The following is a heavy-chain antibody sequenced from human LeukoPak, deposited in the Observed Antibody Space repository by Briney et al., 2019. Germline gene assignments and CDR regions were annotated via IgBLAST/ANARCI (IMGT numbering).Heavy chain of an antibody. CDR3: ASDRDYDFWSGYYFVHYYGMGV. CDR1: GYTFTSYG. Sequence: GASVKVSCKASGYTFTSYGISWVRQAPGQGLEWMGWISAYNGNTNYAQKLQGRVTMTTDTSTSTAYMELRSLRSDDTAVYYCASDRDYDFWSGYYFVHYYGMGVWGQGTTVTVSS. D-gene: IGHD3-3*01. V-gene: IGHV1-18*01. J-gene: IGHJ6*02. CDR2: ISAYNGNT.